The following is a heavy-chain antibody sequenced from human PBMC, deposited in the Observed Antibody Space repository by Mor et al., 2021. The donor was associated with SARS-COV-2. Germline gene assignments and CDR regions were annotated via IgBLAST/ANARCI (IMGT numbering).Heavy chain of an antibody. V-gene: IGHV3-64D*06. D-gene: IGHD1-1*01. J-gene: IGHJ6*03. CDR3: VKGTVPQVEPRYYYYYYMDV. Sequence: GRFTISRDNSKNTLYLQMSSLRAEDTAVYYCVKGTVPQVEPRYYYYYYMDVWGKGTTVTVSS.